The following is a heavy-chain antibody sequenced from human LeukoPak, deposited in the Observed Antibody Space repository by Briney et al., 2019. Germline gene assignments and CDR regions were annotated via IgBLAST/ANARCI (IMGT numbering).Heavy chain of an antibody. Sequence: GGSLRLSCAASGFTFSNYWMTWFRQAPGKGLEWVAHINQDGSKEYYIDSVKARFTISRDNAKNSLSLQINSLRAEDTAVYYCVRDGGVSGYDLLDYWGQGTLVTVSS. D-gene: IGHD5-12*01. CDR1: GFTFSNYW. V-gene: IGHV3-7*01. J-gene: IGHJ4*02. CDR3: VRDGGVSGYDLLDY. CDR2: INQDGSKE.